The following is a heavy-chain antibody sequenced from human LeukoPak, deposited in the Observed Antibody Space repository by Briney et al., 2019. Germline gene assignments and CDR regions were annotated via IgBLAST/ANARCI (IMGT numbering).Heavy chain of an antibody. D-gene: IGHD2-15*01. V-gene: IGHV4-4*07. CDR2: IYASGST. Sequence: SETLSLTCTVSGGSITTYSWSWIRQPAGKGLELIGRIYASGSTTYNPSLKSRVTMSVDTSKNQFSVRLTSVTAADTAVYYCARAAYCSGASCYFDYWGQGTLVTVSS. J-gene: IGHJ4*02. CDR3: ARAAYCSGASCYFDY. CDR1: GGSITTYS.